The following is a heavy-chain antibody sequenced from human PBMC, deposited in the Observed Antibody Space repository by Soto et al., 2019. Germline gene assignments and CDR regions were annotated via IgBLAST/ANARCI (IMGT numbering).Heavy chain of an antibody. CDR3: AIPGAGDFDF. CDR2: IYHSGTT. D-gene: IGHD6-13*01. Sequence: QMQLQESGPGLVKPSGTLSLTCAVSGASMSTTDWWSWVRQPPGKGLEWIGEIYHSGTTNYNPSLKSRLTMSVDKFKNHFSLTLTSVTAADTAVYYCAIPGAGDFDFWGQGTLVTVSS. V-gene: IGHV4-4*02. J-gene: IGHJ4*02. CDR1: GASMSTTDW.